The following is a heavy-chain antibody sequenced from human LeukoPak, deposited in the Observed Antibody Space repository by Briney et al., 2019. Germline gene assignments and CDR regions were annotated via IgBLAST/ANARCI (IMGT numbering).Heavy chain of an antibody. CDR1: GGTFSSYA. D-gene: IGHD5-24*01. CDR3: ARDKTTDGFAY. V-gene: IGHV1-69*13. Sequence: SVKVSCKASGGTFSSYAITWVQQAPGQGLEWMGGIIPIFVTVNYAQKFQGRVTITADESTSTAYMEMSSLRSEDTAVYYCARDKTTDGFAYWGQGTLVTVSS. CDR2: IIPIFVTV. J-gene: IGHJ4*02.